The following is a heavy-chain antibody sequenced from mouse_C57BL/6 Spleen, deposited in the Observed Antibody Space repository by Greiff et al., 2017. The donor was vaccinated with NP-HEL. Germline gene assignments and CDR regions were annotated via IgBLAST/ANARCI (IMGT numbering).Heavy chain of an antibody. Sequence: QVQLKESGAELVRPGTSVKVSCKASGYAFTNYLIEWVKQRPGQGLEWIGVINPGSGGTNYNEKFKGKATLTADKSSCTAYMQLSSLTSEDSAVYFCARGGGYYFDYWGQGTTLTVSS. J-gene: IGHJ2*01. V-gene: IGHV1-54*01. CDR2: INPGSGGT. CDR1: GYAFTNYL. D-gene: IGHD1-1*02. CDR3: ARGGGYYFDY.